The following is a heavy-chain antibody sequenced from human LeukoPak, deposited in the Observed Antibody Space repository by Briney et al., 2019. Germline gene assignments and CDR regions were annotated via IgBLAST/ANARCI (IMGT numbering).Heavy chain of an antibody. D-gene: IGHD5-18*01. CDR2: IIPILGIA. V-gene: IGHV1-69*04. Sequence: SVKVSCKASGGTFSSYAISWVRQAPAQGLEWMGRIIPILGIANYEQKFQGRVTITAEKSTNTAFMELSSLSSEDTAWFYFAGSGDTAIPVIDDGGEATLVTVSS. CDR1: GGTFSSYA. J-gene: IGHJ4*02. CDR3: AGSGDTAIPVIDD.